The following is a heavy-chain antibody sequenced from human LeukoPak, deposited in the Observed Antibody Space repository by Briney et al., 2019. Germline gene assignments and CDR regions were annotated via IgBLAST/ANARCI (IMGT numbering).Heavy chain of an antibody. V-gene: IGHV3-21*01. Sequence: KPGGSLRLSCAASGFTFSSYSMNWVRQAPGKGLEWVSSISSSSSYIYYADSVKGRFTISRDNAKNSLYLQMNSLRAEDTAVYYCARNLEPRYSFGYMGYWGQGTLVTVSS. CDR1: GFTFSSYS. J-gene: IGHJ4*02. CDR2: ISSSSSYI. D-gene: IGHD5-18*01. CDR3: ARNLEPRYSFGYMGY.